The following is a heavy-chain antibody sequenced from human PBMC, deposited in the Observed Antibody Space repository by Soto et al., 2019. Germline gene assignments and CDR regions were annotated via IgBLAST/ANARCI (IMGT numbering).Heavy chain of an antibody. D-gene: IGHD3-16*01. CDR2: IWHDGGNK. J-gene: IGHJ4*02. CDR3: ARDGDVNTGFGKDY. CDR1: GFTFSSYG. V-gene: IGHV3-33*01. Sequence: PVGSLRLSCAASGFTFSSYGMHWVRQAPGKGLEWVAFIWHDGGNKFYAESVEGRFTISRDNSKNTLYLQMTSLSAEDTAMYYCARDGDVNTGFGKDYWGQGTLVTVSS.